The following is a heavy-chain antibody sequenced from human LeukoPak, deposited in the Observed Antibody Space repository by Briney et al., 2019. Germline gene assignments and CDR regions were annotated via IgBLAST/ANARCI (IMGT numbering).Heavy chain of an antibody. CDR2: IIPILGIA. V-gene: IGHV1-69*04. CDR1: GGTFSSYA. CDR3: ARVFTTGSTGGYYYYGMDV. J-gene: IGHJ6*02. Sequence: VASVKVSCKASGGTFSSYAISWVRQAPGQGLEWMGRIIPILGIANYAQKFQGRVTITADKSTSTAYMELSSLRSEDTAVYYCARVFTTGSTGGYYYYGMDVWGQGTTVTVSS. D-gene: IGHD1/OR15-1a*01.